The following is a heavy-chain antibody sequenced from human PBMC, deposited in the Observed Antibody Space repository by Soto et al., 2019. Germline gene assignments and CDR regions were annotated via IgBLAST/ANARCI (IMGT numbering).Heavy chain of an antibody. D-gene: IGHD2-15*01. CDR1: GFTFSSYW. Sequence: EVQLVESGGGLVQPGGSLRLSCAASGFTFSSYWMSWVRQAPGKGLEWVANIKQDGSEKYYVDSVKGRFTTSRDNAKNSLYLQMNSLRAEDTAVYYCARDLYCSGGSCYSDYWGQGTLVTVSS. CDR3: ARDLYCSGGSCYSDY. CDR2: IKQDGSEK. V-gene: IGHV3-7*01. J-gene: IGHJ4*02.